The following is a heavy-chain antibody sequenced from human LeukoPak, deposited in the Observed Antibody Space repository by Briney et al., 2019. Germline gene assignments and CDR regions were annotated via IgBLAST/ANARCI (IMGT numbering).Heavy chain of an antibody. J-gene: IGHJ4*02. CDR3: TTDWYYYDSSGYYPLY. D-gene: IGHD3-22*01. CDR2: IKSGTDGGTT. V-gene: IGHV3-15*01. Sequence: GGSLRLSCAASGFTFSDAWVSWVRQAPGKGLEWVGRIKSGTDGGTTDYAAPVRGRFTISRDDSKNTLYLQMNSLKTEDTAVYYCTTDWYYYDSSGYYPLYWGQGTLVTVSS. CDR1: GFTFSDAW.